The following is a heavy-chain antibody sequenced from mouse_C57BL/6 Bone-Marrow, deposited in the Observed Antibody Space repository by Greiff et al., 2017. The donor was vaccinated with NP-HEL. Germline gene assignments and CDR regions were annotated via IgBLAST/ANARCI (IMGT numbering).Heavy chain of an antibody. Sequence: VQLQQSGAELVKPGASVKLSCKASGYTFTSYWMHWVKQRPGQGLEWIGNINPSNGGTNYNEKFKSKATLTVDKSSSTAYMQLSSLTSEDSAVYYCARGVLRLNYFDYWGQGTTLTVSS. CDR1: GYTFTSYW. J-gene: IGHJ2*01. D-gene: IGHD1-1*01. CDR2: INPSNGGT. CDR3: ARGVLRLNYFDY. V-gene: IGHV1-53*01.